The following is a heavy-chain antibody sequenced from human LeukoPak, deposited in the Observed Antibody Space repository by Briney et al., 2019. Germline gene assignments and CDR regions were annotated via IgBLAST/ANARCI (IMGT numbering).Heavy chain of an antibody. CDR3: AKWGDFDVLTGYYVPDF. CDR2: ITGSGGNT. CDR1: GFTFSNYA. J-gene: IGHJ4*02. V-gene: IGHV3-23*01. D-gene: IGHD3-9*01. Sequence: GGSLRLSCAASGFTFSNYAMSWVRQAPGKGLEWVSAITGSGGNTYYADSVKGRFTISRDNSKNTQYLQMNSLRDEDTAVYYCAKWGDFDVLTGYYVPDFWGQGTLVTVSS.